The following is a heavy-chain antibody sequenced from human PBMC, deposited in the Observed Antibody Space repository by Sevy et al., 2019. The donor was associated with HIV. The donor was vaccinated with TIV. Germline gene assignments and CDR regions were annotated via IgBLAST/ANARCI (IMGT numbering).Heavy chain of an antibody. Sequence: GGSLRLSCAASGFIFSNAWMSWVRQAPGKGLEWVGRIKSKTDGGTTDYAAPVKGRFTISRDDSKNTLYLQMDSLKTEDTALYYCTTGLWCSSTTCPSAFDYWGQGTLVTVSS. D-gene: IGHD2-2*01. V-gene: IGHV3-15*01. J-gene: IGHJ4*02. CDR1: GFIFSNAW. CDR3: TTGLWCSSTTCPSAFDY. CDR2: IKSKTDGGTT.